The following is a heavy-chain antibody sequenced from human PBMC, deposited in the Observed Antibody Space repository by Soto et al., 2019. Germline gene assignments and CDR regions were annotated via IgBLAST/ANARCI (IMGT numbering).Heavy chain of an antibody. D-gene: IGHD2-15*01. CDR2: ISYDGSNK. J-gene: IGHJ4*02. CDR3: ARDLRDIVVVVAATLDY. Sequence: GGSRRRSCAASGFTFSGYGMHWVRQAPGKGLEWVAVISYDGSNKYYADSVKGRFTISRDNSKNTLYLQMNSLRAEDTAVYYCARDLRDIVVVVAATLDYWGQGTLVTVSS. CDR1: GFTFSGYG. V-gene: IGHV3-30-3*01.